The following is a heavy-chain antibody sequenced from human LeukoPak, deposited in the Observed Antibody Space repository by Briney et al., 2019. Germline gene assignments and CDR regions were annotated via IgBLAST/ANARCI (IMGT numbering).Heavy chain of an antibody. Sequence: GGSLRLSCAASGFTFSSYDIHWVRQPPGKGLEWVSGTSTAGDTYYAVSVKGRFTVSRENAKNSLYLQMNSLRAGDTAVYYCARGALGFDYWGQGTLVTVSS. V-gene: IGHV3-13*04. CDR2: TSTAGDT. J-gene: IGHJ4*02. CDR3: ARGALGFDY. CDR1: GFTFSSYD.